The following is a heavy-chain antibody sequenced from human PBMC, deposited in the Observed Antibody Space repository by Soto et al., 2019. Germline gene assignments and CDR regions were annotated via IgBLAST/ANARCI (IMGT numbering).Heavy chain of an antibody. D-gene: IGHD3-9*01. J-gene: IGHJ4*02. CDR1: GFTFSSYW. Sequence: GGSLRLSCAASGFTFSSYWMSWVRQAPGKGLEWVANIKQDGSEKFYVDSVKGRFTISRDNAKNSLYLQMNSLRAEDTAVYYCARGAYYDILTGYYTAWGQGTLVTVSS. CDR3: ARGAYYDILTGYYTA. CDR2: IKQDGSEK. V-gene: IGHV3-7*01.